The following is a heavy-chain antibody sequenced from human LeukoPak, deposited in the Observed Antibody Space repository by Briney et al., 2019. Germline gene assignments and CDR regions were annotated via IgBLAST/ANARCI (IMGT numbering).Heavy chain of an antibody. CDR1: GGSISSYY. Sequence: PSETLSLTCTVSGGSISSYYWSWIRQPPGKGLEWIGYIYYSGSTNYNPSLKSRVTISVDTSKNQFSLKLSSVTAADTAVYHCARGVPRYYYMDVWGKGTTVTVSS. J-gene: IGHJ6*03. D-gene: IGHD2-2*01. CDR2: IYYSGST. CDR3: ARGVPRYYYMDV. V-gene: IGHV4-59*01.